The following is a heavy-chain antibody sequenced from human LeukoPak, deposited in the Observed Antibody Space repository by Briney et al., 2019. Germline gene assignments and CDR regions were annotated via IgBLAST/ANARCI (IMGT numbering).Heavy chain of an antibody. V-gene: IGHV4-34*01. CDR1: GGSFSGYY. Sequence: SETLSLTCAVYGGSFSGYYWSWIRQPPGKGLEWIGEINHSGSTNYNPSLKSRVTISVDTSKNQFSLKLSSVTAADTAVYYCARGLGSRQISGGNFDYWGQGTLVTVSS. CDR2: INHSGST. D-gene: IGHD7-27*01. J-gene: IGHJ4*02. CDR3: ARGLGSRQISGGNFDY.